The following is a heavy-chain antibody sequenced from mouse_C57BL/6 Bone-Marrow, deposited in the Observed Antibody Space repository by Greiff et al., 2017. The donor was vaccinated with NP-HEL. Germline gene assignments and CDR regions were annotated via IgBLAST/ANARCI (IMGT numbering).Heavy chain of an antibody. J-gene: IGHJ2*01. Sequence: QVQLKQPGAELVRPGSSVKLSCKASGYTFTSYWMHWVKQRPIQGLEWIGNIDPSDSETHYNQKFKDKATLTVDKSSSTAYMQLSSLTSEDSAVYYCARSYYGNFLDYWGQGTTLTVSS. CDR1: GYTFTSYW. V-gene: IGHV1-52*01. CDR2: IDPSDSET. D-gene: IGHD2-10*01. CDR3: ARSYYGNFLDY.